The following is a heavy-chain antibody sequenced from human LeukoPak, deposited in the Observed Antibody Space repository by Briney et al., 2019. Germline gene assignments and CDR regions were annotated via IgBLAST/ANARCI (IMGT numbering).Heavy chain of an antibody. V-gene: IGHV1-46*01. J-gene: IGHJ4*02. CDR1: GYTFTSYY. Sequence: ASVKVSCKASGYTFTSYYMHWVRQAPGQGLEWMGIINPSGGSTSYAQKFQGRVTMTRDTSTSTVYMELSGLRSEDTAVYYCASHILTGDFDYWGQGTLVTVSS. D-gene: IGHD3-9*01. CDR3: ASHILTGDFDY. CDR2: INPSGGST.